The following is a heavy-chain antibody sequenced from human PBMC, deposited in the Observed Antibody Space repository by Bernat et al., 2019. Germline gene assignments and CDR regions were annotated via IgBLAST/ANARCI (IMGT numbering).Heavy chain of an antibody. V-gene: IGHV3-49*03. CDR2: IRSKAYGGTT. D-gene: IGHD3-22*01. J-gene: IGHJ4*02. Sequence: EVQLVESGGGLVQPGRSLRLSCTASGFTFGDYAMSWIRQAPGKGLEWVGFIRSKAYGGTTEYAASVKGRFTISRDDSKSIAYLQMNSLKTEDTAVYYCTRVITMIVVVSPPDYWGQGTLVTVSS. CDR3: TRVITMIVVVSPPDY. CDR1: GFTFGDYA.